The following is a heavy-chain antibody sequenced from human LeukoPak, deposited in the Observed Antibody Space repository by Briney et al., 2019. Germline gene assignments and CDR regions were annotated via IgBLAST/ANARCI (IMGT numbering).Heavy chain of an antibody. CDR3: ARSRGSSRPEWFDP. J-gene: IGHJ5*02. CDR1: GYSFTNYW. Sequence: GESLKTSCKGSGYSFTNYWIGWVRQMPGKGLEWMGIIYPGDSDTRYIPSFRGQVTISANKSISTAYLQWSSLEASDTAMYYCARSRGSSRPEWFDPWGQGTLVTVSS. V-gene: IGHV5-51*01. CDR2: IYPGDSDT. D-gene: IGHD3-10*01.